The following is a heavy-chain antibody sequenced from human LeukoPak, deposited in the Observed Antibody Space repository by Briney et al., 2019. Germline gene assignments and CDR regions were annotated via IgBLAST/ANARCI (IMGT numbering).Heavy chain of an antibody. CDR2: ISGSGGST. D-gene: IGHD6-19*01. CDR3: AKDRGWYFDY. Sequence: PGGSLRLSXAASGFTFGSYAMSWVRQAPGKGLEWVSAISGSGGSTYYADSVKGRFTISRDNSKNTLYLQMNSLRAEDTAVYYCAKDRGWYFDYWGQGTLVTVSS. CDR1: GFTFGSYA. V-gene: IGHV3-23*01. J-gene: IGHJ4*02.